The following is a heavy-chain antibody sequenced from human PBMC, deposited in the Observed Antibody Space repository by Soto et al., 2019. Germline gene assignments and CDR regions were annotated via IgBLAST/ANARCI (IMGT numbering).Heavy chain of an antibody. V-gene: IGHV3-30-3*01. D-gene: IGHD2-2*01. CDR3: AIDLGPPPVIVVVPAANSFVY. J-gene: IGHJ4*02. CDR2: ISYDGSNK. Sequence: GGSLRLSCAASGFTFSSYAMHWVRQAPGKGLEWVAVISYDGSNKYYADSVKGRFTISRDNSKNTLYLEMNSLRAEDTAVYYGAIDLGPPPVIVVVPAANSFVYWGQGTLVTVS. CDR1: GFTFSSYA.